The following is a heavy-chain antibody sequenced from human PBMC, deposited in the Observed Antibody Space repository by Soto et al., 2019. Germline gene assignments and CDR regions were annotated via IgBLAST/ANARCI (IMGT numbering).Heavy chain of an antibody. CDR3: ARGPDYEGYFDY. Sequence: QVRLVQSGAEVKKPGSSVKVSCKASGGSFSNYALSWVRQAPGQGLEWMGVIILPFGTPNYAQKFQGTVTITADESMTTVYMEVSGLRSEDTAVYYCARGPDYEGYFDYWGRGTLVTVPS. V-gene: IGHV1-69*12. D-gene: IGHD3-22*01. CDR1: GGSFSNYA. J-gene: IGHJ4*02. CDR2: IILPFGTP.